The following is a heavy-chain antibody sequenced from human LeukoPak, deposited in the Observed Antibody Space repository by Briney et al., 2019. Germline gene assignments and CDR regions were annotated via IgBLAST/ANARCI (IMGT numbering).Heavy chain of an antibody. D-gene: IGHD6-6*01. Sequence: GGSLRLSCAASGFTVSSNYMSWVRQAPGEGLEWVSVIYSGGSTYYADSVKGRFTISRDNSKNTLYLQMNSLRAEDTAVYYCARRPGYYYGMDVWGQGTTVTVSS. V-gene: IGHV3-53*01. CDR1: GFTVSSNY. J-gene: IGHJ6*02. CDR3: ARRPGYYYGMDV. CDR2: IYSGGST.